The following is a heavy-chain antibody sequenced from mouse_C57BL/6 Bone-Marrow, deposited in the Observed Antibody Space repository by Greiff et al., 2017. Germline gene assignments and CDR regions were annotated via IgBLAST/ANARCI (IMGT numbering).Heavy chain of an antibody. V-gene: IGHV5-4*01. CDR1: GFTFSSYA. J-gene: IGHJ1*03. Sequence: EVQLVESGGGLVKPGGSLKLSCAASGFTFSSYAMSWVRQTPEKRLEWVATISDGGSYTYYPDNVKGRFTISRDNAKNNLYLQMSHLKSEDTAMYYCARDNYWYFDVGGTGTTATVSS. CDR3: ARDNYWYFDV. CDR2: ISDGGSYT.